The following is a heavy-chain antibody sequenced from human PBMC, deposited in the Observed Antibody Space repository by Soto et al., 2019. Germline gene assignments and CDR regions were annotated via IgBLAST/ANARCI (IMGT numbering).Heavy chain of an antibody. D-gene: IGHD2-2*01. Sequence: PGVSLRLSCAASGFTFNTYGMHWVRQAPGKGLEWVAIIWYDGSNEYYADSVKGRFTISRDNFKNIVYLQMNSLRVEDTAVYYCARDRTTSLFDHCGQGTLVTVSS. CDR1: GFTFNTYG. J-gene: IGHJ4*02. CDR3: ARDRTTSLFDH. V-gene: IGHV3-33*01. CDR2: IWYDGSNE.